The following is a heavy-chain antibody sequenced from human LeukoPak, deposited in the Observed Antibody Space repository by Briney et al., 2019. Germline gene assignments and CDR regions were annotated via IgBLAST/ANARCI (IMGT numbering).Heavy chain of an antibody. CDR2: IYYSGST. CDR1: GGSISSYY. V-gene: IGHV4-59*08. Sequence: SETLSLTCTVSGGSISSYYWSWIRQPPGKGLEWIGYIYYSGSTNYNPSLKSRVTISVDTSKNQFSLKLSSVTATDTAVYYCAGTSRYSSSWYNVGYYFDYWGQGTLVTVSS. CDR3: AGTSRYSSSWYNVGYYFDY. J-gene: IGHJ4*02. D-gene: IGHD6-13*01.